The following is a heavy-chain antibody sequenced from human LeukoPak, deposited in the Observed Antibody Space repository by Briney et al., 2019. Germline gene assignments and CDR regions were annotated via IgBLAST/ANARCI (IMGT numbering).Heavy chain of an antibody. J-gene: IGHJ4*02. Sequence: SKTLTLTCSVSGGPIKSSDYYWGWIRQPPGKGLVWVGTIYYNEATHYNPSLQSRVTISVDTSKNQFSLRLSSVTAADTAVYYCAREHRWLSQTSPGDSWGQGILVTVSS. CDR1: GGPIKSSDYY. CDR2: IYYNEAT. CDR3: AREHRWLSQTSPGDS. V-gene: IGHV4-39*07. D-gene: IGHD6-19*01.